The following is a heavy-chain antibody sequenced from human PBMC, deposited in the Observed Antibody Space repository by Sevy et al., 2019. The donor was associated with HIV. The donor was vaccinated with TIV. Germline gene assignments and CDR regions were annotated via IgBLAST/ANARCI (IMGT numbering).Heavy chain of an antibody. Sequence: GGSLRLSCAASGFTFSSYSMNWVRQAPGKGLEWVSSISSSSSYIYYADSVKGRFTISGDNAKNSLYLQMNSLRAEDTAVYYCARDGRGWGQFDYWGQGTLVTVSS. J-gene: IGHJ4*02. CDR1: GFTFSSYS. CDR3: ARDGRGWGQFDY. V-gene: IGHV3-21*01. CDR2: ISSSSSYI. D-gene: IGHD6-19*01.